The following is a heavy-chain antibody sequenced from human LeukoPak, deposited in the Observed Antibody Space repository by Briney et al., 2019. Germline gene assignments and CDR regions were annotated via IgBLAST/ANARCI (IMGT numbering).Heavy chain of an antibody. V-gene: IGHV4-59*01. Sequence: PSETLPLTCTVSGVSISSYYWSWIRQPPGKGLEWIGYIYYSGSTDYNPSLKSRVIISVDTSKNQFSLKLKSVTAADTAVYYCARSQYSEYDYELWGQGTLVTVSS. D-gene: IGHD5-12*01. CDR2: IYYSGST. CDR1: GVSISSYY. CDR3: ARSQYSEYDYEL. J-gene: IGHJ4*02.